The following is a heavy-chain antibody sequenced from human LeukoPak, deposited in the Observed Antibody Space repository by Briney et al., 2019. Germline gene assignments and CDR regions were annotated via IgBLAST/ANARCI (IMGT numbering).Heavy chain of an antibody. D-gene: IGHD6-13*01. V-gene: IGHV3-48*03. CDR1: GFTFNIYE. Sequence: GGSLRLSCAASGFTFNIYEMNWVRQAPGKGLEWVSYISSSGSTIYYADSVKGRFTISRDNAKNSLYLQMNNLRAEDTAVYHCAREHSSSFDYWGQGTLVTVSS. CDR2: ISSSGSTI. J-gene: IGHJ4*02. CDR3: AREHSSSFDY.